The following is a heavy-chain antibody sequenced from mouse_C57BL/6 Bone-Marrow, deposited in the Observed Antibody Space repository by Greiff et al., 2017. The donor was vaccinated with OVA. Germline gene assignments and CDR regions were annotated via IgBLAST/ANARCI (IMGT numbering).Heavy chain of an antibody. D-gene: IGHD1-1*01. CDR1: GFTFSSYG. CDR2: ISSGGSYT. Sequence: EVQGVESGGDLVKPGGSLKLSCAASGFTFSSYGMSWVRPTPDKRLEWVATISSGGSYTYYPDSVKGRFTISRDNAKNTLYLQMSSLKSEDTAMYYCARHGDYGSFFDYWGQGTTLTVSS. J-gene: IGHJ2*01. CDR3: ARHGDYGSFFDY. V-gene: IGHV5-6*01.